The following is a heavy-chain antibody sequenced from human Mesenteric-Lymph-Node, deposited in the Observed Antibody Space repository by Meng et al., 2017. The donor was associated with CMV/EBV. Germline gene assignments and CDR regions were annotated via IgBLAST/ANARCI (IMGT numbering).Heavy chain of an antibody. D-gene: IGHD3-10*01. CDR3: AREAFSLGEHPPDY. CDR2: IKQDGSEK. Sequence: GGSLRLSCAAFGFTFSSYWMSWVRQAPGKGLEWVANIKQDGSEKYYVDSVKGRFTVSRDNAKNSLYLLMNSLRAEDTAVYYCAREAFSLGEHPPDYWGQGTLVTVSS. V-gene: IGHV3-7*03. CDR1: GFTFSSYW. J-gene: IGHJ4*02.